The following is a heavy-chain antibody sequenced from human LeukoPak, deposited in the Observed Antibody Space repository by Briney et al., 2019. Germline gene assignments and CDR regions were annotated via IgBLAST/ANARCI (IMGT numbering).Heavy chain of an antibody. D-gene: IGHD3-10*01. J-gene: IGHJ4*02. V-gene: IGHV3-30*18. CDR3: AKEGGNYYGSGSYPRAFDY. CDR2: ISYDGSNK. CDR1: GFTFSSYG. Sequence: GTSLRLSCAASGFTFSSYGMHWVRQAPGKGLEWVAVISYDGSNKYYADSVKGRFTISRDDSKNTLYLQMNSLRVEDTAVYYCAKEGGNYYGSGSYPRAFDYWGQGTLVTVSS.